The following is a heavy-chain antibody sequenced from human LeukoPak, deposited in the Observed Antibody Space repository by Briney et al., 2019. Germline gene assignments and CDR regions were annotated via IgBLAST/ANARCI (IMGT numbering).Heavy chain of an antibody. CDR2: IFSGNST. Sequence: GGSLRLSCAASGVTVRSNYMNWVRQAPGKGLEWVALIFSGNSTYYADSVKGRFTISRDNSKNTLFLQMNSLGVEDTAVYYCAREGAGGFDIWGQGTMVTVSS. CDR3: AREGAGGFDI. J-gene: IGHJ3*02. D-gene: IGHD3-16*01. V-gene: IGHV3-53*01. CDR1: GVTVRSNY.